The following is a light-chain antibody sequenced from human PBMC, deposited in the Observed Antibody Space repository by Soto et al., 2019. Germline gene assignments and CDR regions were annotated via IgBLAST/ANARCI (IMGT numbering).Light chain of an antibody. CDR1: QDIKTW. Sequence: DVQMTQSPSSLSASVGDRVTITCRASQDIKTWLVWYQQKPEQAPKSLIYHASCLQAGVPSRFSGSGSGTDFTLTISSLQPDDSAIYDCQQYNSYPLTFGGGT. CDR3: QQYNSYPLT. V-gene: IGKV1D-16*01. J-gene: IGKJ4*01. CDR2: HAS.